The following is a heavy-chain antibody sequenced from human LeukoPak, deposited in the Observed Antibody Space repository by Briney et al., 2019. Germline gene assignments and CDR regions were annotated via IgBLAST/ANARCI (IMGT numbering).Heavy chain of an antibody. J-gene: IGHJ4*02. Sequence: GGSLQISCKGSGCSFTSYWIGWVRQVPGKGLEWMGIIYPGDSDTRYSPSFQGQVTISADKSISTAYLQWSSLKASDTAMYYCATTDQGEIENWGQGTLVTVSS. V-gene: IGHV5-51*01. CDR2: IYPGDSDT. CDR1: GCSFTSYW. D-gene: IGHD1-26*01. CDR3: ATTDQGEIEN.